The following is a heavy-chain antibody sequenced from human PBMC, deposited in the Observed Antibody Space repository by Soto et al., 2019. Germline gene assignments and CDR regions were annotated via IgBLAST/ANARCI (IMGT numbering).Heavy chain of an antibody. V-gene: IGHV3-11*01. CDR1: GFTFSGYY. CDR2: ISSSGSTI. D-gene: IGHD3-10*01. J-gene: IGHJ4*02. CDR3: AREAPAGYYGSGSPDY. Sequence: GGSLRLSCAASGFTFSGYYMSWIRQAPGKGLEWVSYISSSGSTIYYADSVKGRFTISRDNAKNSLYLQMNSLRAEDTAVYYCAREAPAGYYGSGSPDYWGQGTLVTVSS.